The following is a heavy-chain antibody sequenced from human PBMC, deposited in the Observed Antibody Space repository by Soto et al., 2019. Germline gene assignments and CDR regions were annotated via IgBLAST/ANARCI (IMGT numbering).Heavy chain of an antibody. J-gene: IGHJ5*02. Sequence: GASVKVSCKVSGYALTELSLHWVRQAPGKGLEWMGWMDPNSGNTGYAQKFQDRVTMTRNTSISTAYMELSSLRSEDTAVYYCAREIPSRGAGWFDPWGQGTLVTVSS. D-gene: IGHD3-10*01. CDR3: AREIPSRGAGWFDP. V-gene: IGHV1-8*01. CDR1: GYALTELS. CDR2: MDPNSGNT.